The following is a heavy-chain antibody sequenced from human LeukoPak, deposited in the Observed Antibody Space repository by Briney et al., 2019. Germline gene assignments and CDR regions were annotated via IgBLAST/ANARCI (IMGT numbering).Heavy chain of an antibody. Sequence: SETLSLTCAVSGYSIGSGYYWGWIRQPPGKGLEWIGSIYHGGSTYYNPSLKSRVTISVDTSKNQFSLKLSSVTAADTAVYYCARRGSGLVVAATPWFDPWGQGTLVTVSS. CDR3: ARRGSGLVVAATPWFDP. D-gene: IGHD2-15*01. V-gene: IGHV4-38-2*01. CDR1: GYSIGSGYY. CDR2: IYHGGST. J-gene: IGHJ5*02.